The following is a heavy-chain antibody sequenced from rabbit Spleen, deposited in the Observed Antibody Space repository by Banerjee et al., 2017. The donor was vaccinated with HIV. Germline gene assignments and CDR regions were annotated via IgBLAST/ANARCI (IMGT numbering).Heavy chain of an antibody. J-gene: IGHJ6*01. Sequence: EQLEESGGGLVKPEGSLTLTCIASGVSFSGSTYMCWVRQAPGKGLEWIACIEAGSSGFSYFASWAKGRFTISKTSSTTVTLQMTSLTAADTATYFCARDTSSSFSSYGMDLWGPGTLVTVS. CDR1: GVSFSGSTY. V-gene: IGHV1S45*01. D-gene: IGHD1-1*01. CDR3: ARDTSSSFSSYGMDL. CDR2: IEAGSSGFS.